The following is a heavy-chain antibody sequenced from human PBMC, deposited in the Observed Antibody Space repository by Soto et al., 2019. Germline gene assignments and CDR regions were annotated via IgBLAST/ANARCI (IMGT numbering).Heavy chain of an antibody. V-gene: IGHV4-59*12. CDR2: IFYSGST. CDR3: ARKRWSPRTLWFDP. J-gene: IGHJ5*02. D-gene: IGHD2-15*01. CDR1: GGSISSYY. Sequence: SETLSLTCTVSGGSISSYYWSWIRQPPGKGLEWIGYIFYSGSTNYNPSLKSRVTISVDTSKNQFSLKLSSVTAADTAVYYCARKRWSPRTLWFDPWGQGTLVTVSS.